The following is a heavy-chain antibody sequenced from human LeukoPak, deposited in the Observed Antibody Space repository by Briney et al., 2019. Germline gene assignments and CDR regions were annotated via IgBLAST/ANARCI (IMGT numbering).Heavy chain of an antibody. Sequence: SETLSLTCTVSGGSISTYYWSWIRQPAGRGLEWIGRIYTSGSTYYNPSLKSRVTISVDTSKNQFSLKLSSVTAADTAVYYCARDNGSGSYSDYWGQGTLVTVSS. D-gene: IGHD3-10*01. J-gene: IGHJ4*02. CDR1: GGSISTYY. CDR3: ARDNGSGSYSDY. CDR2: IYTSGST. V-gene: IGHV4-4*07.